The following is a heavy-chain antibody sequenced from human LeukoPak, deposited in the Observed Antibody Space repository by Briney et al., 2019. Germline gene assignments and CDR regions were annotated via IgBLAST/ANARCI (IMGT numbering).Heavy chain of an antibody. Sequence: GGSLTPSCAASGFTFSDCYMSWIRQAPGKGLEWVSYISSSGSTIYYADSVKGRFTISRDNAKNSLYLQMNSLRAEDTAVYYCARGGYYDSSGYYYLILDYWGQGTLVTVSS. CDR1: GFTFSDCY. D-gene: IGHD3-22*01. CDR3: ARGGYYDSSGYYYLILDY. CDR2: ISSSGSTI. J-gene: IGHJ4*02. V-gene: IGHV3-11*01.